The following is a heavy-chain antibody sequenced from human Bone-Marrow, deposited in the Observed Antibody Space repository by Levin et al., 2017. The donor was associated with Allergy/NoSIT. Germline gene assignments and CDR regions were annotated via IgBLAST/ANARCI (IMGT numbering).Heavy chain of an antibody. D-gene: IGHD3-10*01. CDR3: ARDSFMVQGVPDY. J-gene: IGHJ4*02. V-gene: IGHV3-7*01. Sequence: GGSLRLSCAASGFTFSSYWMSWVRQAPGKGLEWVANIKQDGSEKYYVDSVKGRFTISRDNAKNSLYLQMNSLRAEDTAVYYCARDSFMVQGVPDYWGQGTLVTVSS. CDR2: IKQDGSEK. CDR1: GFTFSSYW.